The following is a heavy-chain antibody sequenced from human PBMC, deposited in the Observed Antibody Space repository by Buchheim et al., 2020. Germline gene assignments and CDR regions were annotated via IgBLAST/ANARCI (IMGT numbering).Heavy chain of an antibody. Sequence: EVQLVQSGAEVKKPGESLKISCKGSGYRFSKSWIGWVRQTPGKGLEWMGSFYPGDSDIRYSPSFQGQVTIPADKPISPPYLQGSSLKASDTAMYYCARLGGGTSSYFDYWGQGTL. V-gene: IGHV5-51*01. D-gene: IGHD2-2*01. CDR1: GYRFSKSW. CDR3: ARLGGGTSSYFDY. J-gene: IGHJ4*02. CDR2: FYPGDSDI.